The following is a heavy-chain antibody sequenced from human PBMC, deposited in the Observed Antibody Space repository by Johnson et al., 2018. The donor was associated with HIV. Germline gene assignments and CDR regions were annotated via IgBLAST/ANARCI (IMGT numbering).Heavy chain of an antibody. J-gene: IGHJ3*02. CDR3: TTGVTIFGVVPLDGFDI. D-gene: IGHD3-3*01. CDR2: ITSKSDGGTT. Sequence: VQLVESGGGLVKPGESLGLSCTASGFTFSNTWMSWVRQAPGTGLEWVGRITSKSDGGTTDYAAPLKGRFTISRDDSKNTLYLQINSLKSEDTAVYYCTTGVTIFGVVPLDGFDIWGRGTMVTVSS. V-gene: IGHV3-15*01. CDR1: GFTFSNTW.